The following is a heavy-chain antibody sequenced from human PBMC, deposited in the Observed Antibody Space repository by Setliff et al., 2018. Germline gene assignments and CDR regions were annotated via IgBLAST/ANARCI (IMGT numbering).Heavy chain of an antibody. D-gene: IGHD1-26*01. J-gene: IGHJ3*01. CDR1: GDTFRTYS. V-gene: IGHV1-69*05. CDR3: ARDQSPHYYHPASGDAFDS. CDR2: IIPIFGAA. Sequence: SVKVSCKISGDTFRTYSINWVRQAPGQGLEWMGGIIPIFGAADYAQKFQGRVTITTDESASTSYMELISLRSDDTAVYYCARDQSPHYYHPASGDAFDSWIQGTLVTVSS.